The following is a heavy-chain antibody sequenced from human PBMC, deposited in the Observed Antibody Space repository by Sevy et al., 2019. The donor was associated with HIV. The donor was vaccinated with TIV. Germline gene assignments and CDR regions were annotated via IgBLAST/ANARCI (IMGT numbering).Heavy chain of an antibody. V-gene: IGHV5-51*01. CDR1: GYSFTSHW. J-gene: IGHJ4*02. CDR3: ATSRSGYFDSSGYYIY. D-gene: IGHD3-22*01. CDR2: IYPEDSET. Sequence: GESLMISCQGSGYSFTSHWIGWVRHMPGKGLEWMGIIYPEDSETRYSPSFQGQVTFSADKSISTAYLQWSSLKASDTAMYYCATSRSGYFDSSGYYIYWGQGTLVTVSS.